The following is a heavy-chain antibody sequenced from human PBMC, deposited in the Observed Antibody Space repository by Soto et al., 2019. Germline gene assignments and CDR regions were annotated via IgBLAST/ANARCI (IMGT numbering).Heavy chain of an antibody. Sequence: QAYLEQSGAEVKKPGASVKVSCKASGYSLTDNGITWVRQASGQGLECVGWISPDSGKTDYAQKCQGRVTITRDTSINTAYMELSSLRSDDTAVYYCARVYGCYYYSIDVWGKGTTVTVSS. J-gene: IGHJ6*03. CDR1: GYSLTDNG. V-gene: IGHV1-8*01. D-gene: IGHD2-8*01. CDR3: ARVYGCYYYSIDV. CDR2: ISPDSGKT.